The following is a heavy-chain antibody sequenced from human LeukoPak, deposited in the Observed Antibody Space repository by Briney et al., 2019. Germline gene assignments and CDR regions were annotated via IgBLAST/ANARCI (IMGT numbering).Heavy chain of an antibody. J-gene: IGHJ4*02. V-gene: IGHV3-74*01. CDR2: INSDGSSR. Sequence: TGGSLRLSCAASGFTSSNYWMHWVRQAPGKGLVWVSRINSDGSSRNYADSVKGRFTISRDSSKNTLYLQMNSLRAEDTAVYYCAKDLRAYYYGSGSYHHWGQGTLVTVSS. CDR3: AKDLRAYYYGSGSYHH. CDR1: GFTSSNYW. D-gene: IGHD3-10*01.